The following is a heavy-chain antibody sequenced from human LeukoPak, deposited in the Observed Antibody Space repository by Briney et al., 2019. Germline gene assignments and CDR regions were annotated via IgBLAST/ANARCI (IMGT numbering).Heavy chain of an antibody. CDR1: GFTFSSYS. D-gene: IGHD6-13*01. CDR3: ALRKYSSSPSGFDI. J-gene: IGHJ3*02. CDR2: IYSGGST. V-gene: IGHV3-53*01. Sequence: GGSLRLSCAASGFTFSSYSMSWVRQAPGKGLEWVSDIYSGGSTYYADSVKGRFTISRDNSKNTLYLQMNSLRAEDTAVYYCALRKYSSSPSGFDIWGQGTMVTVSS.